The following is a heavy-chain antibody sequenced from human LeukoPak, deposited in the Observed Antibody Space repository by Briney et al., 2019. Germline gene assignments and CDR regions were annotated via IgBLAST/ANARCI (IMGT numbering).Heavy chain of an antibody. CDR2: IYHSGST. CDR3: ARDLEGSARRIVVVITQHTPSTFDY. J-gene: IGHJ4*02. CDR1: GYSISSGYY. D-gene: IGHD3-22*01. Sequence: RPSETLSLTCTVSGYSISSGYYWGWIRQPPGKGLEWIGSIYHSGSTYYNPSLKSRVTISVDTSKNQFSLKLSSVTAADTAVYYCARDLEGSARRIVVVITQHTPSTFDYWGQGTLVTVSS. V-gene: IGHV4-38-2*02.